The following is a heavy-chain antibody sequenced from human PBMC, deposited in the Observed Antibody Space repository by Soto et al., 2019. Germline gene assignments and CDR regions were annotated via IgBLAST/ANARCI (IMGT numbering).Heavy chain of an antibody. CDR2: ISSYNGNT. V-gene: IGHV1-18*01. J-gene: IGHJ3*02. CDR3: TRDPQHASGYYFSGLGDI. Sequence: QVQLVQSGAEVKKPGASVNVSCKTSGYTFTNFGLSWVRQAPGQGLAWMGWISSYNGNTIYAQKVQGRVTMTTDTSTSTAYMELKSLRSDDTAMYYCTRDPQHASGYYFSGLGDIWGQGTMLSVSS. CDR1: GYTFTNFG. D-gene: IGHD3-22*01.